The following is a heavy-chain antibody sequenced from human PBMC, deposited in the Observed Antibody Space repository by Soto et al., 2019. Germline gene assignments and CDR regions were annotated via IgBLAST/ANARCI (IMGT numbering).Heavy chain of an antibody. CDR3: ASSDPPKSLVEVVIPDAFDI. V-gene: IGHV1-18*01. Sequence: ASVKVSCKASGYTFTSYCISWVRQAPGQGLEWMGWISAYNGNTNYAQKLQGRVTMTTDTSTSTAYMELRSLRSDDTAVDYCASSDPPKSLVEVVIPDAFDIGGKGTMVTVSS. D-gene: IGHD3-22*01. CDR1: GYTFTSYC. CDR2: ISAYNGNT. J-gene: IGHJ3*02.